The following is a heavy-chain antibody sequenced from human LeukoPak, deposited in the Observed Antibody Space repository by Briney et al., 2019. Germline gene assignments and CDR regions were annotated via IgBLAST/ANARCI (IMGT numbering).Heavy chain of an antibody. CDR3: ASLERRSIWSGYSGPHGALYYFDY. CDR2: ISAYNGNT. V-gene: IGHV1-18*01. CDR1: GYTFTSYG. D-gene: IGHD3-3*01. Sequence: GASVKVSCKASGYTFTSYGISWVRQAPGQGLEWMGWISAYNGNTNYAQKLQGRVTMTTDTSTSTAYMELRSLRSDDTAVYYCASLERRSIWSGYSGPHGALYYFDYWGQGALVTVSS. J-gene: IGHJ4*02.